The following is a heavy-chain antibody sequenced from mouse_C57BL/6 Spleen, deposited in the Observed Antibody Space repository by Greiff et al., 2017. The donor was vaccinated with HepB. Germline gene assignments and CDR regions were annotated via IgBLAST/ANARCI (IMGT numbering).Heavy chain of an antibody. CDR3: ARHEGHYFDY. J-gene: IGHJ2*01. CDR2: FYPGSGSI. CDR1: GYTLTEYT. V-gene: IGHV1-62-2*01. Sequence: QVQLKESGAELVKPGASVKLSCKASGYTLTEYTIHWVKQRSGPGLEWIGRFYPGSGSIKNNEKFKDKATLTEDKSSSTGYRELSRLSSEDSAVYFCARHEGHYFDYWGQGTTLTVSS.